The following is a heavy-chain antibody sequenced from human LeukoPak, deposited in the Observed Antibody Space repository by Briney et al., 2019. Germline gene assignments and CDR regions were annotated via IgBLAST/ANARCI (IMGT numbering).Heavy chain of an antibody. D-gene: IGHD3-3*01. CDR2: ITPIFGSG. CDR3: AKGHDDFRQFDF. J-gene: IGHJ4*02. V-gene: IGHV1-69*13. CDR1: GGIFANYA. Sequence: SVKVSCKASGGIFANYAISWVRKAPGQGLEWMGGITPIFGSGHSAQKFQGRLTITADESTRTTYMELSSLRSEDTAVYYCAKGHDDFRQFDFWGQGTLVIVSS.